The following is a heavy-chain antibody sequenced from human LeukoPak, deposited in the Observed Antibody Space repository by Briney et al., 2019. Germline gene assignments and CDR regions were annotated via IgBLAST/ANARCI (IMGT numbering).Heavy chain of an antibody. Sequence: SETLSLTCTVSGGSISSGGYYWSWIRQHPGKGLEWIGYIYYSGSTYYNPSLKSRVTISVDTSTNQFSLKLSSVTAADTAVYYCARRFGTTTVAYDAFDIWGQGTMVTVSS. CDR3: ARRFGTTTVAYDAFDI. CDR2: IYYSGST. J-gene: IGHJ3*02. CDR1: GGSISSGGYY. D-gene: IGHD4-23*01. V-gene: IGHV4-31*03.